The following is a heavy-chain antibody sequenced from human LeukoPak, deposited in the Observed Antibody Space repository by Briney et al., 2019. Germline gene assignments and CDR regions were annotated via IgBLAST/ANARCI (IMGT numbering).Heavy chain of an antibody. CDR2: IIPILGVA. CDR1: GYTFTSYG. Sequence: SVKVSCKSSGYTFTSYGISWVRQAPGQGLEWMGMIIPILGVANYAQRFQGRVTITADKSTSTAYMELSSLRAEDTAVYYCARDLRLRLGELSLYYWGQGTLVTVSS. V-gene: IGHV1-69*04. D-gene: IGHD3-16*02. CDR3: ARDLRLRLGELSLYY. J-gene: IGHJ4*02.